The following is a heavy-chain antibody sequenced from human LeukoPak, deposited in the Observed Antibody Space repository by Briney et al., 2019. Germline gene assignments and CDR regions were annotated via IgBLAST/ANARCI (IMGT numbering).Heavy chain of an antibody. CDR3: ARGDASSWYFFDY. CDR2: ISYDGSNK. V-gene: IGHV3-30*04. Sequence: GGSLRLSCAASGFTFSNYAMNWVRQAPGKGLEWVAVISYDGSNKYYADSVKGRFTISRDNSKNTLYLEMNSLRAKDSAVYYCARGDASSWYFFDYWGQGTLVTVSS. J-gene: IGHJ4*02. D-gene: IGHD6-13*01. CDR1: GFTFSNYA.